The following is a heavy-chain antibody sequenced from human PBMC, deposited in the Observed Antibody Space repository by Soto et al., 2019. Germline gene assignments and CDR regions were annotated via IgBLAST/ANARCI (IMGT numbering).Heavy chain of an antibody. Sequence: ASVKASCQPSGYTFTSYCMHWVRQAPGQGLEWMGIINPSGGSTSYAQKFQGRVTMTRDTSTSTVYMELSSLRSEDTAVYYCASGGGLAYCGGDCINWFDPWGQGTLVTVSS. CDR3: ASGGGLAYCGGDCINWFDP. D-gene: IGHD2-21*02. V-gene: IGHV1-46*03. CDR1: GYTFTSYC. J-gene: IGHJ5*02. CDR2: INPSGGST.